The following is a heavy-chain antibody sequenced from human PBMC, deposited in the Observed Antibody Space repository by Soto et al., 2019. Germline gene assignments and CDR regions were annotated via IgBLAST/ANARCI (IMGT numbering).Heavy chain of an antibody. CDR3: TRPRFLEWPQPRSGYYYYMDV. D-gene: IGHD3-3*01. CDR1: GFTFSGSA. CDR2: IRSKANSYAT. V-gene: IGHV3-73*01. J-gene: IGHJ6*03. Sequence: PGGSLRLSCAASGFTFSGSAMHWVRQASGKGLEWVGRIRSKANSYATAYAASVKGRFTISRDDSKNTAYLQMNSLKTEDTAVYYCTRPRFLEWPQPRSGYYYYMDVSGKGTTVTVSS.